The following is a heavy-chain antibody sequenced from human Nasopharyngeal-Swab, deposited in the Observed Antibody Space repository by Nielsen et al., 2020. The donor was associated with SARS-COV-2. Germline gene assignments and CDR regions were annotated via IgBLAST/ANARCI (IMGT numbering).Heavy chain of an antibody. CDR3: ARVGIGYGFDY. V-gene: IGHV1-8*01. Sequence: ASVKVSCKASGYNFTTYDFNWVRQATGQGLEWMGWMNPNSGNTGYAQKFQGRVTMTRNTSIRTAYMELSSLRSEDTAVYYCARVGIGYGFDYWGQGTLVTVSS. J-gene: IGHJ4*02. D-gene: IGHD5-12*01. CDR2: MNPNSGNT. CDR1: GYNFTTYD.